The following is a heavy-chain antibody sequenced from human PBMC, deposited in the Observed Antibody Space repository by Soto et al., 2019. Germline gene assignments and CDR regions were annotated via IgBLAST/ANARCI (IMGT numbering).Heavy chain of an antibody. J-gene: IGHJ5*02. V-gene: IGHV3-48*01. CDR1: GFTFSSYS. CDR2: ISSSSSTI. D-gene: IGHD2-15*01. CDR3: AREALLNWFDP. Sequence: EVQLVESGRGLVQPGGSLRLSCAASGFTFSSYSMNWVRQAPGKGLEWVSYISSSSSTIYYADSVKGRFTISRDNAKNSLYLQMNSLRAEDTAVYYCAREALLNWFDPWGQGTLVTVSS.